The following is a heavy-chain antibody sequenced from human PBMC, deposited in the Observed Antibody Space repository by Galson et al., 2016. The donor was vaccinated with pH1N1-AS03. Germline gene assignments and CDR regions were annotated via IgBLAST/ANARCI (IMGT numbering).Heavy chain of an antibody. V-gene: IGHV3-7*01. J-gene: IGHJ4*02. Sequence: SLRLSCAASEFTFSRSWMSWVRQAPGKGLEWVANINRDGSQKNYVDSVKGRFTISRDNAKSSLNLQMNSLSAEDTAIYYCAKDSSSNEQGYWGPGTLVTVSS. D-gene: IGHD6-6*01. CDR1: EFTFSRSW. CDR2: INRDGSQK. CDR3: AKDSSSNEQGY.